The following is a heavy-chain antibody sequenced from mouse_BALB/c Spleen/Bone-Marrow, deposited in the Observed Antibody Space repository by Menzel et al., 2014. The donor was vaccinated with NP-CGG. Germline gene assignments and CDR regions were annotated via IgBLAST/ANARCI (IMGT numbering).Heavy chain of an antibody. Sequence: EVQLQQSGAELVKPGASVKLSCTASGFNIKDTYTHCVKQRPEQGLEWIGRIDPANGNTKYDPKFQGKATITADTSSNTAYLQLSSLTSEDTAVYYCAKYYYGNSLSAYWGQGTLVTVSA. D-gene: IGHD1-1*01. CDR2: IDPANGNT. V-gene: IGHV14-3*02. J-gene: IGHJ3*01. CDR3: AKYYYGNSLSAY. CDR1: GFNIKDTY.